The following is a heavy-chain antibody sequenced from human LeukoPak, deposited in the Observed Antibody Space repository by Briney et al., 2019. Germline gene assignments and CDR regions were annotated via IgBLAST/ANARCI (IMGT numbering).Heavy chain of an antibody. CDR3: AAGEEDYGDFNWFDP. J-gene: IGHJ5*02. D-gene: IGHD4-17*01. V-gene: IGHV4-61*02. CDR1: GGSISSSSYY. Sequence: SQTLSLTCTVSGGSISSSSYYWSWIRQPAGKGLEWIGRIYTSGSTNYNPSLKSRVTISVDTSKNQFSLKLSSVTAADTAVYYCAAGEEDYGDFNWFDPWSQGTPVTLPS. CDR2: IYTSGST.